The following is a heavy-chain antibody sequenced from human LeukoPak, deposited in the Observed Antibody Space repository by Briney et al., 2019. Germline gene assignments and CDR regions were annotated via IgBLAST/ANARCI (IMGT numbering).Heavy chain of an antibody. CDR2: ISGSGGST. Sequence: GGSLRLSCAASGFTFSSYAMSWVRQAPGKGLEWVSAISGSGGSTYYAEFVKGRFTISRDNSKNTLYLQMNSLRAEDTAVYCCATHPLYYYGSGSYYFGYWGQGTLVTVSS. J-gene: IGHJ4*02. D-gene: IGHD3-10*01. V-gene: IGHV3-23*01. CDR1: GFTFSSYA. CDR3: ATHPLYYYGSGSYYFGY.